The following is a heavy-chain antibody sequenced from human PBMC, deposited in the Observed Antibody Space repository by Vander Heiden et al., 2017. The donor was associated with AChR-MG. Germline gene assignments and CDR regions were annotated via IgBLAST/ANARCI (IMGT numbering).Heavy chain of an antibody. J-gene: IGHJ4*02. CDR3: AKDYNNYVGDLHY. D-gene: IGHD4-4*01. CDR1: GFTFSSSA. CDR2: ITDSGDSS. Sequence: EVQLLESGGGLVQPGGSLRLSCAPSGFTFSSSAMTWVRQTPGKGLEWVSTITDSGDSSYYTDSVKGRFTVSRDNSNNTLYLQMNSLRAEDTALYYCAKDYNNYVGDLHYWGQGTLVTVSS. V-gene: IGHV3-23*01.